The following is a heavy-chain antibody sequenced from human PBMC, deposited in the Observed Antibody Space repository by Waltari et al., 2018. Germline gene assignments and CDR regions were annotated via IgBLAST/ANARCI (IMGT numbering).Heavy chain of an antibody. D-gene: IGHD1-26*01. Sequence: EVQLVESGGVVVQPGGSLRLSCAVYGFSFADYSMHWVRKARGKGLEWVSLINWAGGTTYYADSVTVRFTISRDNRKHSLYLQMNSLRTEDTALYYCAKYSVSYTFHFDYWGQGTLVTVSS. CDR2: INWAGGTT. CDR3: AKYSVSYTFHFDY. V-gene: IGHV3-43*01. J-gene: IGHJ4*02. CDR1: GFSFADYS.